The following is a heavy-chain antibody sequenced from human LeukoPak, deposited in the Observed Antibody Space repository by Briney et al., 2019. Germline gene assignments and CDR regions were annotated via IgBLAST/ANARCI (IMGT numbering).Heavy chain of an antibody. D-gene: IGHD6-19*01. CDR1: GGTFSSYA. V-gene: IGHV1-69*13. J-gene: IGHJ6*02. CDR2: IIPIVGTA. Sequence: GASVKVSCKASGGTFSSYAISWVRQAPGQGLEWMGGIIPIVGTANYAQKFQGRVTITADESTSTAYMELSSLRSEDTAVYYCASLGGNQWLVLGYYYGMDVWGQGTTVTVSS. CDR3: ASLGGNQWLVLGYYYGMDV.